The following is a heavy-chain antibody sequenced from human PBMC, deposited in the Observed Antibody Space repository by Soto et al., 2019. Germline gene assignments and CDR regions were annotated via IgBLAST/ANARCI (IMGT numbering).Heavy chain of an antibody. CDR1: GGSISSDSFY. V-gene: IGHV4-39*01. Sequence: SETLSLTCTVSGGSISSDSFYFSGIRQPPWKGLELIGIIYYSGDTYYNPSLAGRLTMSVDTSNQFSLTLRSVTAADTALYYCARNQPQRYCSGGTCRPAYGMDVWGQGTTVTVSS. D-gene: IGHD2-15*01. CDR3: ARNQPQRYCSGGTCRPAYGMDV. CDR2: IYYSGDT. J-gene: IGHJ6*02.